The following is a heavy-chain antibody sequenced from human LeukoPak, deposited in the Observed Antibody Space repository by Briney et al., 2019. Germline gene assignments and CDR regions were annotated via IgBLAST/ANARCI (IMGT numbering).Heavy chain of an antibody. J-gene: IGHJ3*02. CDR3: ATGGAARAFDI. CDR2: ISSNGGST. D-gene: IGHD6-6*01. V-gene: IGHV3-64*01. Sequence: PGGSLRLSCAASGFTFSSYAMHWVRQAPGKGLEYVSAISSNGGSTYYANSVKGRFTISRDNSKNTLYLQMGSLRAEDMAVYYCATGGAARAFDIWGQGTMVTVSS. CDR1: GFTFSSYA.